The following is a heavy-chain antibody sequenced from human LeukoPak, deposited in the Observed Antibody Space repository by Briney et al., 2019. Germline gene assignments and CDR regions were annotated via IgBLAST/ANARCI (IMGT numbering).Heavy chain of an antibody. CDR1: GGXSRGYY. D-gene: IGHD6-13*01. CDR3: ASGIRGSWFVLDV. J-gene: IGHJ6*02. V-gene: IGHV4-34*12. Sequence: PSETLSLTCTVSGGXSRGYYWTWIRQAPGKGLEWVGEIIHTGTTNSNPSLQSRLSLSLDTSINQFSLTLRSLTAADTGVYYCASGIRGSWFVLDVWGQGATVTVSS. CDR2: IIHTGTT.